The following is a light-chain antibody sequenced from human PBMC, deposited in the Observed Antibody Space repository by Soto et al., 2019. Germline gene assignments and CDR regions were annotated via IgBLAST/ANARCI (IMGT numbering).Light chain of an antibody. V-gene: IGLV2-23*02. Sequence: QSVLTQPASVSGSPGQSITISCTGTNSDVGRYHLVSWYQQRPGQAPQVLIYEVTKRPSGVSDRFSGSKSGNTASLTISGLQAEDEGEYFCCSYASSTTYVIFGGGTKVTVL. CDR1: NSDVGRYHL. J-gene: IGLJ2*01. CDR2: EVT. CDR3: CSYASSTTYVI.